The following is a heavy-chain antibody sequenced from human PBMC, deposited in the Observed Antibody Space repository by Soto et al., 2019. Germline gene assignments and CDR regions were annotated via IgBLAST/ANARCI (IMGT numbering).Heavy chain of an antibody. V-gene: IGHV3-53*01. CDR3: ARARDGYNFLYEPT. Sequence: EVQLVESGGGLIQPGGSLRLSCVASGFTVSSNYMSWVRQAPGKGLEWVSVSYSGGSTDYADSVRGRFTISRDNSKNTLYLHMNSLRAEDTAMYYCARARDGYNFLYEPTWGQGTLVTVSS. CDR2: SYSGGST. D-gene: IGHD5-12*01. J-gene: IGHJ4*02. CDR1: GFTVSSNY.